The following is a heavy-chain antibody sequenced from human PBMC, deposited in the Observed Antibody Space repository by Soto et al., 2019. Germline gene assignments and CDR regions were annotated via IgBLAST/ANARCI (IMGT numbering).Heavy chain of an antibody. Sequence: QLQLQESGPGLVKPSETLSLTCTVSGGSISSSSYYWGWIRQPPGKGLEWIGSIYYSGSTYYNPSLKXRXTLXVDTSKNQFSLKLSSVTAADTAVYYCAGSTSWFDPWGQGTLVTVSS. CDR1: GGSISSSSYY. V-gene: IGHV4-39*01. CDR2: IYYSGST. D-gene: IGHD6-13*01. J-gene: IGHJ5*02. CDR3: AGSTSWFDP.